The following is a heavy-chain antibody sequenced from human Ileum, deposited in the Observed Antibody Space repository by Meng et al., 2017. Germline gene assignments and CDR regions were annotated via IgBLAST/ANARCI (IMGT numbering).Heavy chain of an antibody. CDR2: VSPTSGSL. CDR3: ARDHGSLNWFDP. Sequence: QVQRCGHGAGLCMAGCFLVLPLLASGFTFRDHYMTWIRQPPGQGLEWLASVSPTSGSLYFADSVKGRFSISRDNAKNSVSLQMTRLRVEDTAVYYCARDHGSLNWFDPWGQGTLVTVSS. CDR1: GFTFRDHY. V-gene: IGHV3-11*04. D-gene: IGHD6-25*01. J-gene: IGHJ5*02.